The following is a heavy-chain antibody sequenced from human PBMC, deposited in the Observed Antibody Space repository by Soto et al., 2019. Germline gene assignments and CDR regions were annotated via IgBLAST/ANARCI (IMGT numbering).Heavy chain of an antibody. CDR2: IWHDGGAK. CDR3: ARDPGRDSPIDY. Sequence: QVQLVESGGGVVQPGRSLRLSCTASGFTLSDYGMHWVRQAPGKGLEWVAVIWHDGGAKYYAESVTGRITISRDNSKNTVPLRIDSLGAEDKVLYCGARDPGRDSPIDYWVQGTVVTVSS. CDR1: GFTLSDYG. V-gene: IGHV3-33*01. D-gene: IGHD3-22*01. J-gene: IGHJ4*02.